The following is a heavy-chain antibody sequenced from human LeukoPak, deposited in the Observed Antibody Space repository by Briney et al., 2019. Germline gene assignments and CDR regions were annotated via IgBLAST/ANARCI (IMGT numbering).Heavy chain of an antibody. D-gene: IGHD3-3*01. J-gene: IGHJ4*02. V-gene: IGHV4-34*01. CDR1: GGSFSGYY. CDR3: ARGRVTYYDFWRGPFDY. CDR2: INHSGST. Sequence: SETLSLTCAVYGGSFSGYYWSWIRQPPGKGLEWIGEINHSGSTNYNPSLKSRVTISVDTSKNQFSLKLSSVTAADTAVYYCARGRVTYYDFWRGPFDYWGQGTLVTVSS.